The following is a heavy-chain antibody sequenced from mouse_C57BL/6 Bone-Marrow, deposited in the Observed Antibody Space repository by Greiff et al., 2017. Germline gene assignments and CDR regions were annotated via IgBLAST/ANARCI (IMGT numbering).Heavy chain of an antibody. CDR2: LSSGGSYT. J-gene: IGHJ3*01. CDR1: GFTFSSYG. D-gene: IGHD1-1*01. CDR3: AIRDYYGSPPCFAY. V-gene: IGHV5-6*01. Sequence: EVQVVESGGDLVKPGGSLKLSCAASGFTFSSYGMSWVRQTPDKRLEWVATLSSGGSYTYYPDSVKGRFTISRDNAKNTLYLQMSSLKSEDPAMYDCAIRDYYGSPPCFAYWGQGTLVTVSA.